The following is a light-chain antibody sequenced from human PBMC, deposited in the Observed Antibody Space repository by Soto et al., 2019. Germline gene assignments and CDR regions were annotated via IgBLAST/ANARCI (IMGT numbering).Light chain of an antibody. Sequence: EIVLTQSPGTLSLSPGERATLSCRASQSVSSSFLAWYQQKPGQAPRLLIYGASRRATGIPDRFSGSGSGTDFTLTISRLEPEDFAVYYCQQYDNSPWTCGQGTKVEIK. V-gene: IGKV3-20*01. CDR1: QSVSSSF. CDR3: QQYDNSPWT. CDR2: GAS. J-gene: IGKJ1*01.